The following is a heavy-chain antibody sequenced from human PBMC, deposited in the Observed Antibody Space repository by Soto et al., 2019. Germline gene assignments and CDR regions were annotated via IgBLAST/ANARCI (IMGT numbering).Heavy chain of an antibody. Sequence: SETLSLTCAVSGGSISSSNWWSWVRQPPGKGLEWIGEIYHSGSTNYNPSLKSRVTISVDKSKNQFSLKLSSVTAADTAVYYCARELSSYYYGSGSSPEWFDPWGQGTLVTVS. CDR1: GGSISSSNW. D-gene: IGHD3-10*01. CDR3: ARELSSYYYGSGSSPEWFDP. J-gene: IGHJ5*02. CDR2: IYHSGST. V-gene: IGHV4-4*02.